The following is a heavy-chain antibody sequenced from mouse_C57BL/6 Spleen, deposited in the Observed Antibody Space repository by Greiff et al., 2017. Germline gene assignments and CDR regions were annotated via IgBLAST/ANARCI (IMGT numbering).Heavy chain of an antibody. D-gene: IGHD2-1*01. V-gene: IGHV1-12*01. CDR2: IYPGNGDT. CDR1: GYTFTSYN. J-gene: IGHJ3*01. Sequence: QVQLQQSGAELVRPGASVKMSCKASGYTFTSYNMHWVKQTPRKGLEWIGAIYPGNGDTSYNQKFKGKATLTVDKSSSTAYMQLSSLTSEDSAVYFCARPGVWGNYAYWGQGTLVTVSA. CDR3: ARPGVWGNYAY.